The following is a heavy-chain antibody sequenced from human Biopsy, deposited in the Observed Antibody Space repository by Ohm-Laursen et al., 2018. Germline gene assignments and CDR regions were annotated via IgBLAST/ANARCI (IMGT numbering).Heavy chain of an antibody. CDR1: GYSFTSYY. D-gene: IGHD6-19*01. CDR2: INPSGSTT. Sequence: ASVKVSCNVSGYSFTSYYMHWVRQAPGQGLEWMGMINPSGSTTSYSQIFQGRVTMTRDTSKSTVYMELSSLRSADTAVYFCARNTGWYGDLYYFDYWGQGTLVTVSS. CDR3: ARNTGWYGDLYYFDY. V-gene: IGHV1-46*01. J-gene: IGHJ4*02.